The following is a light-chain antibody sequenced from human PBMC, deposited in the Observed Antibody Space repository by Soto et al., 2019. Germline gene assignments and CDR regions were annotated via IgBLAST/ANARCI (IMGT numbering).Light chain of an antibody. CDR2: AAS. J-gene: IGKJ1*01. CDR3: QQSYSTPRT. V-gene: IGKV1-39*01. CDR1: QSISSY. Sequence: DIQMTQSPSSLSVPVGDRVTLTCRASQSISSYVNWYQQKTGKDPMSLIYAASSLQSGVPSRFSGSGSGTDFTLTISSLQPEDFATYYFQQSYSTPRTFGQGTKVDIK.